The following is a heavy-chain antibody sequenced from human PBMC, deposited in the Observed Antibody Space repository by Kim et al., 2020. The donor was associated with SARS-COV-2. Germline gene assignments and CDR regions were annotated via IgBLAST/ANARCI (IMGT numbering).Heavy chain of an antibody. V-gene: IGHV3-30*03. D-gene: IGHD6-25*01. Sequence: YADSVKGRFTISRDNSKNTVYLQMSSLTAEDTAVYYCARDRAHAAADHWGQGTLVTVSS. CDR3: ARDRAHAAADH. J-gene: IGHJ4*02.